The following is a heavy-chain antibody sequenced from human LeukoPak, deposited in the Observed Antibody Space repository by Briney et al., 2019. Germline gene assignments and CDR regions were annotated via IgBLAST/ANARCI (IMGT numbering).Heavy chain of an antibody. J-gene: IGHJ3*02. D-gene: IGHD3-22*01. CDR3: ARHLLIVGPFDI. Sequence: PSETLSLTCAVYGGSFSGYYWSWIRQPPGKGLEWIGEINHSGSTNYNPSLKSRVTISVDTSKNQFSLKLSSVTAADTAVYYCARHLLIVGPFDIWGQGTMVTVSS. CDR1: GGSFSGYY. CDR2: INHSGST. V-gene: IGHV4-34*01.